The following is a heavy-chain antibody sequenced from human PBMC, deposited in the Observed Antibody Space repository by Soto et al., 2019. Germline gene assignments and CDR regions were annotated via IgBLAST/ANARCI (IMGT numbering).Heavy chain of an antibody. CDR3: AKGRGSSSSNCYDH. Sequence: GGSLRLSCEASGFTFTNYAMSWVRQAPGKGLEWVSAISVRGDSTYYADSVKGRFTISRDNSRNTLYLQMFGLKSDDTAVYYCAKGRGSSSSNCYDHWGQGTPVTVSS. J-gene: IGHJ4*02. D-gene: IGHD2-2*01. CDR2: ISVRGDST. V-gene: IGHV3-23*01. CDR1: GFTFTNYA.